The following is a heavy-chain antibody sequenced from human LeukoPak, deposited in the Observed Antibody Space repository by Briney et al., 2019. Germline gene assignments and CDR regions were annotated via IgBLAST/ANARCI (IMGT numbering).Heavy chain of an antibody. J-gene: IGHJ5*02. CDR2: IYYSGST. V-gene: IGHV4-39*01. CDR3: ARQKVDYDYVWGSYRSKINWFDP. Sequence: SETLSLTCTVSGGSISSSSYYWGWIRQPPGKGLERIGSIYYSGSTYYNPSLKSRVIISVDTSKNQFSLKLSSVTAADTAVYYCARQKVDYDYVWGSYRSKINWFDPWGQGTLVTVSS. D-gene: IGHD3-16*02. CDR1: GGSISSSSYY.